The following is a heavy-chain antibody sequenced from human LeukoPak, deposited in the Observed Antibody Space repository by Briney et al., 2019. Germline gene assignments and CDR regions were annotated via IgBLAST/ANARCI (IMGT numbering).Heavy chain of an antibody. Sequence: GGSLRLSCAASGFTFSSYAMSWVRQAPGKGLEWVSAISGSGGSTYYADSVKGRFTISRDNSRNTLYLQMNSLRAEDTAVYYCAKDLRYSSGWYFDYWGQGTLVTVSS. CDR1: GFTFSSYA. V-gene: IGHV3-23*01. CDR2: ISGSGGST. D-gene: IGHD6-19*01. J-gene: IGHJ4*02. CDR3: AKDLRYSSGWYFDY.